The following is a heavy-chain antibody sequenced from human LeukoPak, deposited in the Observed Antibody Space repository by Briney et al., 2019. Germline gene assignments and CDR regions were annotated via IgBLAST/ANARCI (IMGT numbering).Heavy chain of an antibody. D-gene: IGHD4-17*01. CDR2: IKADGSEK. Sequence: GGSLRLSCTAASQFSISHLWMNWVRQAPGKGLEWVANIKADGSEKYYVDSVKGRFTISRDNAKNSLYLQMDSLRAEDTAVYYCMRGHYDVAWGQGNLVPSPQ. CDR3: MRGHYDVA. CDR1: QFSISHLW. V-gene: IGHV3-7*01. J-gene: IGHJ5*02.